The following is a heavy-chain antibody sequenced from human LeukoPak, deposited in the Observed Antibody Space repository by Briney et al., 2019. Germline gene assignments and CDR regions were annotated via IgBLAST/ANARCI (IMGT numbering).Heavy chain of an antibody. J-gene: IGHJ3*02. CDR3: ARSSAWNDAFDI. D-gene: IGHD6-19*01. V-gene: IGHV4-59*08. CDR2: MYYSGST. Sequence: PSETLSLTCTVSGGSISSYYWSWIRQPPGKGLEWIGYMYYSGSTNYNPSLKSRVTISVATSKNQFSLNLNSVTAADTAVYHCARSSAWNDAFDIWGQGTMVTVSS. CDR1: GGSISSYY.